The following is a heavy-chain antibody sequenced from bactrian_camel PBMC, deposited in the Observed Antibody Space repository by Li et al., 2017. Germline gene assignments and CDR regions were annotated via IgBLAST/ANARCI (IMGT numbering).Heavy chain of an antibody. Sequence: VQLVESGGGSVQHGGSLRLSCSASMFTYSRLCMAWFRQTPGKEREVVASLDSDGTTEYADSVKGRFTISQGNAENTLYLQMNSLKSEDTAMYYCANGVGGYGMEYWGKGTQVTVS. V-gene: IGHV3S67*01. J-gene: IGHJ7*01. CDR2: LDSDGTT. CDR1: MFTYSRLC. D-gene: IGHD1*01.